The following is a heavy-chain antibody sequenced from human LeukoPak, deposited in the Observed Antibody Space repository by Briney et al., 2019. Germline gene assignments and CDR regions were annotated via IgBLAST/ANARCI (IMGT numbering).Heavy chain of an antibody. CDR1: GFTFSSYS. D-gene: IGHD6-6*01. CDR3: ARGPSSSSPYFDH. V-gene: IGHV3-21*01. CDR2: ISSSSSYI. J-gene: IGHJ4*02. Sequence: GGSLRLSCAASGFTFSSYSMNWVRQAPGKGLEWVSSISSSSSYIYYADSVKGRFTISRDNAKNSLYLQMNSLRAEDTAVYYCARGPSSSSPYFDHWGQGTLVTVSS.